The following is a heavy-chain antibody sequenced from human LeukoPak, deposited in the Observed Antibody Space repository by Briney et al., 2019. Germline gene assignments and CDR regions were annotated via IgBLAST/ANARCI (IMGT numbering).Heavy chain of an antibody. V-gene: IGHV3-30*02. CDR3: AKDSRRNSGSYVFDY. CDR2: IRFDGSKK. D-gene: IGHD1-26*01. Sequence: GGSLRLSCAASGFTLSSYGMHWVRQAPGKGLEWVALIRFDGSKKYYAESVKGRFTISRDNSKNTLDLQMNSLRAGDTAVYFCAKDSRRNSGSYVFDYWGQGTLVTVSS. J-gene: IGHJ4*02. CDR1: GFTLSSYG.